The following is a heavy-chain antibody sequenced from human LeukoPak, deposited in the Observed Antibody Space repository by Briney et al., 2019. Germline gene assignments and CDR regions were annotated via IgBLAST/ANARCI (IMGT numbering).Heavy chain of an antibody. CDR3: ARGSYYLPFDY. J-gene: IGHJ4*02. V-gene: IGHV4-39*07. Sequence: SETLSLTCTVSGDSISGNYYYWGWVRQPPGKGLEWIASIYYGGSTYYNPSLKSRVTISVDTSKNQFSLKLSSVTAADTAVYYCARGSYYLPFDYWGQGTLVTVSS. D-gene: IGHD1-26*01. CDR1: GDSISGNYYY. CDR2: IYYGGST.